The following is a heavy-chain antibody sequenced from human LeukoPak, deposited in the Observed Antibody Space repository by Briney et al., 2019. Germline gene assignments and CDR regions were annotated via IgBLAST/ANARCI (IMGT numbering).Heavy chain of an antibody. CDR2: IYYSGST. V-gene: IGHV4-59*01. CDR1: GGSISSYY. D-gene: IGHD6-6*01. CDR3: ARGMYSSTSDFGY. J-gene: IGHJ4*02. Sequence: PSETLSLTCTVSGGSISSYYWSWIRQPPGKGLEWIGYIYYSGSTNYNPSLKSRVTISVDTSKNQFSLKLSSVTAADTAVYYCARGMYSSTSDFGYWGQGTLVTVSS.